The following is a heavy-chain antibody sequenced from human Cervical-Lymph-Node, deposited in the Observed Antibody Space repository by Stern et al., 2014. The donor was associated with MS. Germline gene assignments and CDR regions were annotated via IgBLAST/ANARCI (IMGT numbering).Heavy chain of an antibody. J-gene: IGHJ3*02. CDR3: ERSRMFYGSSGYYPAAFDI. D-gene: IGHD3-22*01. Sequence: DQLVESGPGLVKPSQTLSLTCTVSGGSISSGGYYWSWIRQHPGKGLEWIGYISYSGTTYYNPSLKSLVTISVDTSKNQFSLKLSSVTAADTAVYFCERSRMFYGSSGYYPAAFDIWGQGTMVTVSS. V-gene: IGHV4-31*01. CDR2: ISYSGTT. CDR1: GGSISSGGYY.